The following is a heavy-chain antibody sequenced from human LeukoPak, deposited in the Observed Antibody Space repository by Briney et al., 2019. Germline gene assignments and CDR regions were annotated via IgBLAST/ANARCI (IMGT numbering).Heavy chain of an antibody. D-gene: IGHD3-9*01. J-gene: IGHJ5*02. V-gene: IGHV4-39*01. Sequence: PSQTLSLTCTVSGGSISSGSYYWSWIRQPPGKGLEWIGSIYYSGSTYYNPSLKSRVTISVDTSKNQFSLKLSSVTAADTAVYYCARSGGGLYYDILTGWPTNGFDPWGQGTLVTVSS. CDR2: IYYSGST. CDR3: ARSGGGLYYDILTGWPTNGFDP. CDR1: GGSISSGSYY.